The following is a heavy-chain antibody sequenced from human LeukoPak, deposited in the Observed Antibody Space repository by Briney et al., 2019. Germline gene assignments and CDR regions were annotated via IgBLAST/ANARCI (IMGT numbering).Heavy chain of an antibody. CDR1: GDSVSSNTAA. J-gene: IGHJ4*02. Sequence: SQTLSLTCVISGDSVSSNTAAWNWIRQSPSRGLEWLGRTYYRSKWYNDYAVSVKSRITINPDTSKNQFSLQLNSVTPEDTAVYYCARDLCGRYYDYVWGSYCYYFDYWGQGTLVTVSS. CDR2: TYYRSKWYN. CDR3: ARDLCGRYYDYVWGSYCYYFDY. V-gene: IGHV6-1*01. D-gene: IGHD3-16*02.